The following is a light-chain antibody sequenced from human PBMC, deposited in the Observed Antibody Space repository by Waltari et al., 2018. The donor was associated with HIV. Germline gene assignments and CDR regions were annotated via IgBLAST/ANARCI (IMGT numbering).Light chain of an antibody. Sequence: QSVLTQPPSASGTPGQRVTISCSGGSSNIGNNHVYWYQQFPGTAPKLLIDRNNERPSGVPDRFSGSKSGPSASLVISGLRSEDEVDYYCAAWDDSLSGVFGGGTKVTVL. V-gene: IGLV1-47*01. CDR2: RNN. CDR3: AAWDDSLSGV. J-gene: IGLJ2*01. CDR1: SSNIGNNH.